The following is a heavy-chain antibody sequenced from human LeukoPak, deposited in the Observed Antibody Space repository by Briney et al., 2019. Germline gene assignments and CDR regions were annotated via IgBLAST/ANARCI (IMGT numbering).Heavy chain of an antibody. Sequence: ASVKVSCKVSGYTLTELSMHWVRQAPGKGPEWMGGFDPEDGETIYAQKFQGRVTMTEDTSTDTAYMELSSLRSEDTAVYYCATVDSSGYYREFDYWGQGTLVTVSS. CDR2: FDPEDGET. D-gene: IGHD3-22*01. V-gene: IGHV1-24*01. CDR3: ATVDSSGYYREFDY. J-gene: IGHJ4*02. CDR1: GYTLTELS.